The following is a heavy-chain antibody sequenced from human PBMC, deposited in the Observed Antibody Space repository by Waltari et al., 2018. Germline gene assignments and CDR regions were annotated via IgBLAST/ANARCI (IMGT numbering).Heavy chain of an antibody. V-gene: IGHV3-74*01. CDR2: INIDGGYI. D-gene: IGHD5-18*01. J-gene: IGHJ4*02. CDR3: ARKGGRGYPYGPFYYDY. CDR1: GFPFGAYW. Sequence: EVQLVESGGGVVQPGGSLRLPCAASGFPFGAYWMPWVRQVPGKGLEWISRINIDGGYISYADSVKGRFTISRDNAKNTVSLQLNSLRDDDTGVYYCARKGGRGYPYGPFYYDYWGQGTLVTVSS.